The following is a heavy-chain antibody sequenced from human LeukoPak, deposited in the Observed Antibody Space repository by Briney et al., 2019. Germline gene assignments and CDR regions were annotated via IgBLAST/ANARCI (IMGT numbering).Heavy chain of an antibody. Sequence: ASVKVSCKVSGCTLTELSVHWVRQAPGKGLEWMGGFDPEDGETIYAQKFQGRVTMTEDTSTDTAYMELSSLRSEDTAVYYCATGERDTAMANFDYWGQGTLVTVSS. D-gene: IGHD5-18*01. V-gene: IGHV1-24*01. CDR1: GCTLTELS. CDR2: FDPEDGET. J-gene: IGHJ4*02. CDR3: ATGERDTAMANFDY.